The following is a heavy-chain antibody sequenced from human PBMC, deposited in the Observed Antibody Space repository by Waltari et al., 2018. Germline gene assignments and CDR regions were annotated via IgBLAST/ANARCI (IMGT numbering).Heavy chain of an antibody. V-gene: IGHV1-2*06. Sequence: QVQLDQSGAEVKKPGASVKVSCNASGYRFPGYFMHWVRQAPGQGLEWMGRINPHDGGTDYAQKCQGRVTMTRDTSISTAYMELGSLRSDDTAVYYCARSYSDKDSFDIWGQGTTVTVSS. CDR1: GYRFPGYF. D-gene: IGHD3-16*01. J-gene: IGHJ3*02. CDR2: INPHDGGT. CDR3: ARSYSDKDSFDI.